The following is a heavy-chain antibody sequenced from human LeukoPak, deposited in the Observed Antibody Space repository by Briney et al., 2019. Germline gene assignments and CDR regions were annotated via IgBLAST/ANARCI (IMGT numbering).Heavy chain of an antibody. V-gene: IGHV4-30-4*01. Sequence: PSETLSLTCTVSGGSISGSDYYWNWIRQPPGKGLEWIGYIDYSGSTYYNPSLKSRVTISVDTSKDQFSLKLSSVTAADTAVYYCARSLRGDFVGRALDIWGQGTMVTVSS. D-gene: IGHD4-23*01. CDR2: IDYSGST. J-gene: IGHJ3*02. CDR1: GGSISGSDYY. CDR3: ARSLRGDFVGRALDI.